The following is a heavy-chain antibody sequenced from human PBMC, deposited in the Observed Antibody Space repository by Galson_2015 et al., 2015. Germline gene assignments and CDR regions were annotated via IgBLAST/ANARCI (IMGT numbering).Heavy chain of an antibody. V-gene: IGHV2-5*01. CDR2: IYWNDDK. D-gene: IGHD3-22*01. CDR1: GFSLSTSGVG. J-gene: IGHJ4*02. CDR3: APVPYDSSGYYYVTGGRYFDY. Sequence: PARENPIQPLTLPCAFSGFSLSTSGVGVGWIRQPPGKALEGLALIYWNDDKRSSPTLKSRLTITKDTSKNQVVLTMTNMDPVDTTTNYCAPVPYDSSGYYYVTGGRYFDYWGQGSLVTVSS.